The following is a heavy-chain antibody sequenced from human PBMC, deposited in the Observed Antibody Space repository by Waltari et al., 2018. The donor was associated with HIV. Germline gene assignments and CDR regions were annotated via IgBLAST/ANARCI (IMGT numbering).Heavy chain of an antibody. CDR1: GGTFSSYA. V-gene: IGHV1-69*12. Sequence: QVQLVQSGAEVKKPGSSVKVPCKASGGTFSSYAISWVRQAPGQGLEWVGGIIPIFGTANYAQKFQGRVTITADESTSTAYMELSSLRSEDTAVYYCARYDILTGYTQNWFDPWGQGTLVTVSS. D-gene: IGHD3-9*01. CDR2: IIPIFGTA. J-gene: IGHJ5*02. CDR3: ARYDILTGYTQNWFDP.